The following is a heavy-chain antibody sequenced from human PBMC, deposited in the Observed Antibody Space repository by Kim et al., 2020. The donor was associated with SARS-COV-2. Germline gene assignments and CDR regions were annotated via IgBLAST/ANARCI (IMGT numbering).Heavy chain of an antibody. J-gene: IGHJ5*02. Sequence: SVKVSCKASGGTFSSYAISWVRQAPGQGLEWMGGIIPIFGTANYAQKFQGRVTITADESTSTAYMELSSLRSEDTAVYYCARGVVATISGLYYWFDPWGQGTLVTVSS. CDR2: IIPIFGTA. CDR1: GGTFSSYA. CDR3: ARGVVATISGLYYWFDP. D-gene: IGHD5-12*01. V-gene: IGHV1-69*13.